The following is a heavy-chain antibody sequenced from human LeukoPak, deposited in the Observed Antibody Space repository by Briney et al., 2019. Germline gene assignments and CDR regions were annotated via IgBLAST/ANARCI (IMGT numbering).Heavy chain of an antibody. D-gene: IGHD3-9*01. V-gene: IGHV4-38-2*01. CDR3: ARGLHGTLTT. J-gene: IGHJ5*02. CDR1: GYSISSGYY. CDR2: IYHSGST. Sequence: SETLSLTCAVSGYSISSGYYWGWIRQPPGKGLEWIGSIYHSGSTYYNPSLKSRVTISVDTSKNQFSLKLSSVTAADTAVYYCARGLHGTLTTWGQGTLVTVSS.